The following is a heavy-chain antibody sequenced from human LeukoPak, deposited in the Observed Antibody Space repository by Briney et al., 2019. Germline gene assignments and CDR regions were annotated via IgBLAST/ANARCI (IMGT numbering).Heavy chain of an antibody. CDR1: GGSISYSSYY. Sequence: PSETLSLTCTASGGSISYSSYYWGWIRQPPGKGLEWIGSIYYTGSSYYNPSLKSRVTISVDTSKNQFSLKLRSVTAADTAVYYCARDCSGGSCFSGPFEYWGQGTLVTVSS. V-gene: IGHV4-39*02. D-gene: IGHD2-15*01. CDR2: IYYTGSS. CDR3: ARDCSGGSCFSGPFEY. J-gene: IGHJ4*02.